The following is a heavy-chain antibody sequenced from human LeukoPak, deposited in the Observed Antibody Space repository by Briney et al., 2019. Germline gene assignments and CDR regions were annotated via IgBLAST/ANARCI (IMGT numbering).Heavy chain of an antibody. CDR1: GGSISSGGYY. CDR2: IYYSGST. CDR3: ARGGSDFWSGYYGSYAFDI. J-gene: IGHJ3*02. Sequence: SETLSLTCTVSGGSISSGGYYWSWIRQPPGKGLEWIGYIYYSGSTNYNPSLKSRVTISVDTSKNQFSLKLSSVTAADTAVYYCARGGSDFWSGYYGSYAFDIWGQGTMVTVSS. V-gene: IGHV4-61*08. D-gene: IGHD3-3*01.